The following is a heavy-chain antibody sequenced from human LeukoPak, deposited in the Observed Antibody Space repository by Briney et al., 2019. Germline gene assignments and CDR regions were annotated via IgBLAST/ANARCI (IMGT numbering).Heavy chain of an antibody. V-gene: IGHV3-7*01. D-gene: IGHD4-11*01. CDR3: ARDPYKNKDYTNYGAFDI. Sequence: GGSLRLSCIASDFSFSDSWMTWVRKAPGKGLEWVASIKYDGREIQYVDSVKGRFTISRDNAKRSLYLEMASLRVEDTAVFYCARDPYKNKDYTNYGAFDIWGQGTMVTASS. J-gene: IGHJ3*02. CDR1: DFSFSDSW. CDR2: IKYDGREI.